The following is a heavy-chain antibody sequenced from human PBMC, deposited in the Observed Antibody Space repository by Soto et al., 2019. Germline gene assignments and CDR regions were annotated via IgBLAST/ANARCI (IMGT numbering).Heavy chain of an antibody. CDR2: IYYSGST. CDR1: GGSVSSTSYY. Sequence: SETLPLTCTVSGGSVSSTSYYWGWIRQPPGKGLEWIGSIYYSGSTYYNPSLKSRVTISVDTSKNQFSLKLSSVTAADTAVYYCARLTEGSSSIDYWGQGTLVTVSS. CDR3: ARLTEGSSSIDY. J-gene: IGHJ4*02. D-gene: IGHD6-6*01. V-gene: IGHV4-39*01.